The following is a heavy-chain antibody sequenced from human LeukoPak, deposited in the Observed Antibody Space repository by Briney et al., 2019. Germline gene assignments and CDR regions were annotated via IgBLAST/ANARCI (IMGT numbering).Heavy chain of an antibody. CDR3: AKDLTSSSWAQGDAFDI. CDR2: ISGSGGST. J-gene: IGHJ3*02. Sequence: GGSLRLSCAASGFTFSSYVMSWVRQAPGKGLEWVSGISGSGGSTYYADSVKGRFTISRDNSKNTLYLQMNSLRAEDTAVYYCAKDLTSSSWAQGDAFDIWGQGTMVTVSS. CDR1: GFTFSSYV. D-gene: IGHD6-13*01. V-gene: IGHV3-23*01.